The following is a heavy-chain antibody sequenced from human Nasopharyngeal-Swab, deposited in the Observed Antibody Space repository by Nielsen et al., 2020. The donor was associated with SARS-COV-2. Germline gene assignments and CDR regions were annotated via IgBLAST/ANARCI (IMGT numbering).Heavy chain of an antibody. J-gene: IGHJ6*03. CDR3: ARLRATVTTSYYYYYHMDV. D-gene: IGHD4-11*01. V-gene: IGHV4-39*01. Sequence: WIRQPPGKGLEWIGSIYYSGSSYYNPSLESRVTISVDTSKNQFSLKLSSVTAADTAVYYCARLRATVTTSYYYYYHMDVWGKGTTVTVSS. CDR2: IYYSGSS.